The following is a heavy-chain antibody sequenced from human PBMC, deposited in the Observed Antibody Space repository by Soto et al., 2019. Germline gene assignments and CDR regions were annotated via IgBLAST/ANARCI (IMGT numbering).Heavy chain of an antibody. CDR1: GYTFTSYG. V-gene: IGHV1-18*01. D-gene: IGHD4-17*01. J-gene: IGHJ3*02. CDR3: ARDTDYVNAFDI. Sequence: ASVKVSCKASGYTFTSYGISWVRQAPGQGLEWMGWISAYNGNTNYAQKLQGRVTMTTNTSTSTAYMELRSLRSDDTAVYYCARDTDYVNAFDIWGQGTMVTVSS. CDR2: ISAYNGNT.